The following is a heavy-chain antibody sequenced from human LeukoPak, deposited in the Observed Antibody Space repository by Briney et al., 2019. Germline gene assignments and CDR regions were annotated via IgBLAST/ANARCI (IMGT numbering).Heavy chain of an antibody. V-gene: IGHV3-23*01. D-gene: IGHD7-27*01. CDR2: ISGSGGST. CDR1: GFTFSSCA. J-gene: IGHJ6*03. CDR3: AKGTANWGSYYMDV. Sequence: PGGSLRLSCAASGFTFSSCAMRWVRQAPGKGLEWVSDISGSGGSTYYADSVKGRFTISRDNSKNTLYLQMNSLRAEDTSVYYCAKGTANWGSYYMDVWGKGTTVTVSS.